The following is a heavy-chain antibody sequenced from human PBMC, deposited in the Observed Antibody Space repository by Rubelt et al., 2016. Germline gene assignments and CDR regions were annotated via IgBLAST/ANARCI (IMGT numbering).Heavy chain of an antibody. D-gene: IGHD5-12*01. J-gene: IGHJ6*02. CDR1: GGTFSSYA. CDR3: ASHRRGYSGYELTWYYFYGMDV. CDR2: IIPIFGPA. V-gene: IGHV1-69*01. Sequence: QVQLVQSGAEVKKPESSVKVSCKASGGTFSSYAFSWVRQAPGQGLEWMGGIIPIFGPANYAHKFQGEVTSTEYQSTSALYMGVSGLRSEDTAVYYCASHRRGYSGYELTWYYFYGMDVWGQGTTVTVSS.